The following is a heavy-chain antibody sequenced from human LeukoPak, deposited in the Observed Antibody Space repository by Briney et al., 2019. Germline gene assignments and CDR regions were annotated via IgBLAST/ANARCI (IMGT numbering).Heavy chain of an antibody. Sequence: AASVKVSCKASESIFTNLLIHWVRQAPRQGLEWMGWLVAKNGGTHYAQNFQGRVTMTRDTSIRTAYMELSGLRSDDTAVYYCAREGVDFDSWGQGTMVTVSS. CDR2: LVAKNGGT. CDR1: ESIFTNLL. J-gene: IGHJ3*01. CDR3: AREGVDFDS. V-gene: IGHV1-2*02.